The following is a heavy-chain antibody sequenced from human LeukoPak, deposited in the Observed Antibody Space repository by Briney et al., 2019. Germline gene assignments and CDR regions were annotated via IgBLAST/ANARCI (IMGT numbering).Heavy chain of an antibody. J-gene: IGHJ4*02. D-gene: IGHD3-16*02. CDR3: AKGMWAFGGVIVYDY. CDR1: GFTLSSYG. CDR2: ISYDGSNK. V-gene: IGHV3-30*18. Sequence: PGRSLRLSCAASGFTLSSYGMHWVRQAPGKGLEWVAVISYDGSNKYYADSVKGRFTISRDNSKNTLYLQMNSLRAEDMAVYYCAKGMWAFGGVIVYDYWGQGTLVTVSS.